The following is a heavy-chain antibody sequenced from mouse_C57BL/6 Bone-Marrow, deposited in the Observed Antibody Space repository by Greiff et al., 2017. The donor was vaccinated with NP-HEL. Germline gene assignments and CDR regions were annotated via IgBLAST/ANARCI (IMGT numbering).Heavy chain of an antibody. J-gene: IGHJ1*03. CDR3: ERDGDYFGSSYGYFDV. CDR2: FYPGSGSL. V-gene: IGHV1-62-2*01. Sequence: QVQLKESGAELVKPGASVKLSCKASGYTFTEYTIHWVKQRSGQGLEWIGWFYPGSGSLKYNEKFKDKATLTADKSSSTVYMDLSRLTSEDSAVYFCERDGDYFGSSYGYFDVWGTGTTVTVSS. CDR1: GYTFTEYT. D-gene: IGHD1-1*01.